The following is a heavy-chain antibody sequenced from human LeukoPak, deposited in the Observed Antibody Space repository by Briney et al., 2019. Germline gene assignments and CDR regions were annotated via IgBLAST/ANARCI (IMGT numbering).Heavy chain of an antibody. CDR1: GGSISSYY. V-gene: IGHV4-59*01. D-gene: IGHD6-13*01. Sequence: KASETLSLTCTVSGGSISSYYWSWIRQPPGKGLEWIGYIYYSGSTNYNPSLKSRVTISVDTSKNQFSLKLSSVTAADTAVYYCAREEQQHDAFDIWGQGTMVTVSS. CDR3: AREEQQHDAFDI. J-gene: IGHJ3*02. CDR2: IYYSGST.